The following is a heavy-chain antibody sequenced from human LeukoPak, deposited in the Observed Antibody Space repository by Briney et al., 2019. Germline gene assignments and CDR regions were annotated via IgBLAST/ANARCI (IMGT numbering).Heavy chain of an antibody. D-gene: IGHD3-16*01. CDR2: INSDGSST. V-gene: IGHV3-74*01. CDR1: GFTLSSYW. J-gene: IGHJ1*01. CDR3: LYGGYFQH. Sequence: GRSLRLSCAASGFTLSSYWMHWVRHAPGKGLVWVSRINSDGSSTSYADSVKGRFTISRDNAKNTLYLQMNSLIVEDTAVYFCLYGGYFQHWVQGTLVTVSS.